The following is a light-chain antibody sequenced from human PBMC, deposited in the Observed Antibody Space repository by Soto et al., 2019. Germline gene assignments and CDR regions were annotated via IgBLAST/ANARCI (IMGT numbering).Light chain of an antibody. V-gene: IGLV1-44*01. CDR3: AAWDDSLNGPHVV. Sequence: QSVLTQPPSASGTPGQRVTISCSGSSSNIGSNTVNWYQQLPGTAPKLLIYSNNQRPSGVPDRFSGSKSGTPASLAISGLQSEDEADYYCAAWDDSLNGPHVVFGGGTQLTVL. J-gene: IGLJ2*01. CDR2: SNN. CDR1: SSNIGSNT.